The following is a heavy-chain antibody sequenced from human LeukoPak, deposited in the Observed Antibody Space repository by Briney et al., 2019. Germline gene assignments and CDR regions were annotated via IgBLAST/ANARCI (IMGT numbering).Heavy chain of an antibody. CDR2: INHNGST. D-gene: IGHD2-15*01. CDR3: ARVVPAYYFDY. CDR1: GGSFSGYY. J-gene: IGHJ4*02. Sequence: SDTLSLTCAVYGGSFSGYYWSWIRQPPGQGLEWIGEINHNGSTNYNPSLKSRVTISVDTSKDQFSLKLSSVTAADTAVYCCARVVPAYYFDYWGQGTLVSVSS. V-gene: IGHV4-34*01.